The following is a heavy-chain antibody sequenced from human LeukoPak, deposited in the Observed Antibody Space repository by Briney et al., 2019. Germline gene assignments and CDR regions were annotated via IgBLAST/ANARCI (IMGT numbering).Heavy chain of an antibody. V-gene: IGHV4-61*02. CDR1: GGSISSGSYY. Sequence: SETLSLTCTVSGGSISSGSYYWSWIRQPAGKGLEWIGRIYTSGSTNYNPSLKSRVTISVDTSKNQFSLKLSSVTAADTAVYYCARDSGGYSNCCFDYWGQGTLVTVSS. J-gene: IGHJ4*02. CDR3: ARDSGGYSNCCFDY. D-gene: IGHD4-11*01. CDR2: IYTSGST.